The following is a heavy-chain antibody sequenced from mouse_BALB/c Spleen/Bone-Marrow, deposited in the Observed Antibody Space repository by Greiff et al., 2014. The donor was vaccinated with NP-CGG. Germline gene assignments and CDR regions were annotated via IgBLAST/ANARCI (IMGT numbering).Heavy chain of an antibody. V-gene: IGHV5-4*02. Sequence: EVKVEESGGGLVKPGGSLKLSCAASGFTFSDYYMYWVRQTPERRLEWVATISDGGSYTYYPDSVKGRFTISRDNAKNNLYLQMSSLKSGDTAMYYCARDLITTATSFAYWGQGTLVTVSA. D-gene: IGHD1-2*01. CDR1: GFTFSDYY. CDR3: ARDLITTATSFAY. J-gene: IGHJ3*01. CDR2: ISDGGSYT.